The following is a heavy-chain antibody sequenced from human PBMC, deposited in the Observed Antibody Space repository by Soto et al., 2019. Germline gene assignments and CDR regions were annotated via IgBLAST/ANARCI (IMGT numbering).Heavy chain of an antibody. Sequence: PGGSLRLSCAASGFTFSSYAMHWVRQAPGKGLEWVAVISYDGSNKYYADSVKGRFTISRDNSKNTLYLQMNSLRAEDTAVYYCARDMLQQWLAFDYWGQGTLVTVSS. CDR2: ISYDGSNK. D-gene: IGHD6-19*01. CDR3: ARDMLQQWLAFDY. V-gene: IGHV3-30-3*01. J-gene: IGHJ4*02. CDR1: GFTFSSYA.